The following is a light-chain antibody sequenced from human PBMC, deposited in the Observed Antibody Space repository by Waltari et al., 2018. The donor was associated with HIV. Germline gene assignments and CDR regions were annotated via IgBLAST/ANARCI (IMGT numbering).Light chain of an antibody. CDR1: IIGIKS. Sequence: SSVLTQPPSVSVAPGQTARITCGGSIIGIKSVKWYQQKPGQAPVLVVYADSDRPSGIPERFSGSNSGNTATLTISRVEAGDEADFYCQVWDISADHGNVVFGGGTKLTVL. V-gene: IGLV3-21*02. CDR3: QVWDISADHGNVV. CDR2: ADS. J-gene: IGLJ2*01.